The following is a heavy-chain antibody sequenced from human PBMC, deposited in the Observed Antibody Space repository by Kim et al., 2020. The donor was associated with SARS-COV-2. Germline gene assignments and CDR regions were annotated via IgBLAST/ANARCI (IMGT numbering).Heavy chain of an antibody. D-gene: IGHD2-2*01. CDR3: AQRPGYCSSTSCYEGVYYYYGMDV. CDR2: INPILVIA. CDR1: GGTFSSYA. V-gene: IGHV1-69*04. J-gene: IGHJ6*02. Sequence: SVKVSCKASGGTFSSYAISWVRQAPGQGLEWMGRINPILVIANYAQKFQGRVTITADKSTSTAYMELSSLRSEDTAVYYCAQRPGYCSSTSCYEGVYYYYGMDVWGQGTTVTVSS.